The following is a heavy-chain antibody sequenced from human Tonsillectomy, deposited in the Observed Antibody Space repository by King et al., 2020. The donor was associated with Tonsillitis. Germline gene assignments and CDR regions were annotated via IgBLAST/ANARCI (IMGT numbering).Heavy chain of an antibody. J-gene: IGHJ2*01. CDR2: IYHNGST. CDR1: GGSISSSNW. Sequence: VQLQESGPGLVKPSGTLSLTCAVSGGSISSSNWWSWVRQPPGKGLEWIGEIYHNGSTNYNPSLKSRVTISVDRSKNQFSLKLSSVTAADTAVYYCARVPGSEWFGGLLTPGTYWYFDLWGRGTRVTVSS. CDR3: ARVPGSEWFGGLLTPGTYWYFDL. V-gene: IGHV4-4*02. D-gene: IGHD3-10*01.